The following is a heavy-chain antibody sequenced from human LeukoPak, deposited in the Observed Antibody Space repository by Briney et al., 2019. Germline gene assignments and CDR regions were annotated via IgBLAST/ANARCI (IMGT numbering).Heavy chain of an antibody. Sequence: ASVKVSCKASGYTFTSYYMHWVRQAPGQGLEWMGIINPSGGSTSYAQKFQGRVTMTRDTSTSTAYMELSSLRSEDTAMYYCAREGSSGWYAFDIWGQGTMVTVSS. CDR1: GYTFTSYY. D-gene: IGHD6-19*01. V-gene: IGHV1-46*01. CDR3: AREGSSGWYAFDI. J-gene: IGHJ3*02. CDR2: INPSGGST.